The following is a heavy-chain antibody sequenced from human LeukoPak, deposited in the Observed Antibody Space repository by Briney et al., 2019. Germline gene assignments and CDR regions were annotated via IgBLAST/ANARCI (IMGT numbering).Heavy chain of an antibody. CDR1: GGTFISYA. D-gene: IGHD3-22*01. J-gene: IGHJ4*02. Sequence: SVKVSCKASGGTFISYAISWVGQAPGQGLDWMGRIIPIFGTENYAQKFQGRVTITTDESTSTAYMELSSLRSEDTAVYYCAREYYYDSSGYYYVIDYWGQGTLVTVSS. CDR2: IIPIFGTE. V-gene: IGHV1-69*05. CDR3: AREYYYDSSGYYYVIDY.